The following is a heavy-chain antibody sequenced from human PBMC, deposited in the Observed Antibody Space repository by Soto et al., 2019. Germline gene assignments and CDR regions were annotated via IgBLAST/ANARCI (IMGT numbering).Heavy chain of an antibody. D-gene: IGHD5-18*01. CDR3: VKTLQYSYGLPH. CDR2: IHPNGGGT. V-gene: IGHV1-46*01. J-gene: IGHJ4*02. Sequence: GASVKVSCKASGYSFTNYYMHWVRQAPGQGLEYMGVIHPNGGGTSYAQKFQGRVTMTSDTSTSIVYMELSSLRPEDTAVYYCVKTLQYSYGLPHWGQGTLVTVSS. CDR1: GYSFTNYY.